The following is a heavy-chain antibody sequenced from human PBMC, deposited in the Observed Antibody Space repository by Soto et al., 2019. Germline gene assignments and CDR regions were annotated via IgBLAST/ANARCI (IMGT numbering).Heavy chain of an antibody. V-gene: IGHV5-51*01. CDR3: ARTSASDYYYYGMDV. Sequence: GESLKISCKGSGYIFTTYWICCFRQMPVKGLEWMGIISPGGSDTRYSPSFQGQVTISADKSISTAYLQWSSLKASDTAMYYCARTSASDYYYYGMDVWGQGTTVTVSS. CDR2: ISPGGSDT. J-gene: IGHJ6*02. CDR1: GYIFTTYW.